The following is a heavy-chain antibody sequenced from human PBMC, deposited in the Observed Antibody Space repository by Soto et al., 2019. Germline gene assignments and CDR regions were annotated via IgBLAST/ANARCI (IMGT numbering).Heavy chain of an antibody. V-gene: IGHV4-38-2*02. Sequence: SETLSLTCTVSGYSIRNGYYWGWIRQPPGKGLEWIGEINHSGSTNYNPSLKSRVTISVDTSKNQFSLKLSSVTAADTAVYYCARARYGDYSIDAFDIWGQGTMVTVSS. CDR2: INHSGST. CDR3: ARARYGDYSIDAFDI. CDR1: GYSIRNGYY. D-gene: IGHD4-17*01. J-gene: IGHJ3*02.